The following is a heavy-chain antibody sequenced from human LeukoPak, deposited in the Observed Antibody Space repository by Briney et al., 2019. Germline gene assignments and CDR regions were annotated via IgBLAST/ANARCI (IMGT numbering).Heavy chain of an antibody. V-gene: IGHV1-69*05. Sequence: ASVKVSCKASGGTFSSYAISWVRQAPGQGLEWMGGIIPIFGTANYAQKFQGRVTITTDESTSTAYMELSSLRSEDTAMYYCASPYCSGGSCPTPKNWFDPWGQGTLVTVSS. CDR1: GGTFSSYA. CDR2: IIPIFGTA. J-gene: IGHJ5*02. D-gene: IGHD2-15*01. CDR3: ASPYCSGGSCPTPKNWFDP.